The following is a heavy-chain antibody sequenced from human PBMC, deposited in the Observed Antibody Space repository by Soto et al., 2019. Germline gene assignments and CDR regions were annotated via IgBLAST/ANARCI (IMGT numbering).Heavy chain of an antibody. D-gene: IGHD3-22*01. J-gene: IGHJ4*02. V-gene: IGHV1-24*01. CDR1: GYTLTELS. CDR2: FDPEDGET. CDR3: ATDRGMGSGYYFDY. Sequence: GASVKVSCKVSGYTLTELSMHWVRQAPGKGLEWMGGFDPEDGETIYAQKFQGRDTMTEDTSTDTAYMELSSLRSEDTAVYHCATDRGMGSGYYFDYWGQGTLVTVSS.